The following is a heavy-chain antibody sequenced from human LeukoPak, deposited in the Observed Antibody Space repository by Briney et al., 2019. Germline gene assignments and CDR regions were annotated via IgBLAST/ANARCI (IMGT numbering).Heavy chain of an antibody. J-gene: IGHJ4*02. CDR3: TKDLMTGYSSGWYFGH. CDR1: GFTFNNNA. V-gene: IGHV3-23*01. CDR2: SSGSEDST. D-gene: IGHD6-19*01. Sequence: GGSLRLSCTASGFTFNNNAMSWVRQAPGKGLEWVSVSSGSEDSTHYADSVKGRFIMSRDNSENTLYLQMNSLRAEDTAVYYCTKDLMTGYSSGWYFGHWGQGTLVTVSS.